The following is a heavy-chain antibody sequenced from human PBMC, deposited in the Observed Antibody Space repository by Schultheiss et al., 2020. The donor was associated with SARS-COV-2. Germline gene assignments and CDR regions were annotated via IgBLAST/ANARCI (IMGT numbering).Heavy chain of an antibody. CDR3: ARAPYSSSPIPYYYYYYYMDV. CDR1: GFTFSSYW. V-gene: IGHV3-7*04. D-gene: IGHD6-6*01. Sequence: GGSLRLSCAASGFTFSSYWMSWVRQAPGKGLEWVANIKQDGSEKYYVDSVKGRFTISRDNAKNSLYLQMNSLRAEDTAVYYCARAPYSSSPIPYYYYYYYMDVWGKGTTVTVSS. CDR2: IKQDGSEK. J-gene: IGHJ6*03.